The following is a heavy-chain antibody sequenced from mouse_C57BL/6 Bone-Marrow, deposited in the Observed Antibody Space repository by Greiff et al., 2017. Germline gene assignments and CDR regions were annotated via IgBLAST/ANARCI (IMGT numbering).Heavy chain of an antibody. J-gene: IGHJ1*03. V-gene: IGHV5-4*01. CDR2: ISDGGSYT. CDR3: ARDGWWYFDV. D-gene: IGHD2-3*01. CDR1: GFTFSSYA. Sequence: EVMLVESGGGLVKPGGSLKLSCAASGFTFSSYAMSWVRQTPEKRLEWVATISDGGSYTYYPDNVKGRFTISRDNAKNNLYLQMSHLKSEATAMYYCARDGWWYFDVWGTGTTVTVSS.